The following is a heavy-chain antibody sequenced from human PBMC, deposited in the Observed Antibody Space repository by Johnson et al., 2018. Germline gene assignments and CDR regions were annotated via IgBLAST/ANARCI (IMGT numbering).Heavy chain of an antibody. CDR3: ARTRIAVAGTDAFDI. J-gene: IGHJ3*02. D-gene: IGHD6-19*01. CDR2: ISGSSSYV. CDR1: GFIFSSYN. V-gene: IGHV3-21*01. Sequence: VQLVQSGGGLVKPGGSXRLSCAASGFIFSSYNMNWVRQAPGKGLEWVSSISGSSSYVDYADSVRGRFPIPRDNAKDSLDLQMSGLRAEDTAVYYCARTRIAVAGTDAFDIWGQGTMVTVSS.